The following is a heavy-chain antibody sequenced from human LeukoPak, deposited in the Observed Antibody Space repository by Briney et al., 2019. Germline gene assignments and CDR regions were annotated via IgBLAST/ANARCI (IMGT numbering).Heavy chain of an antibody. CDR1: GYTFTSYG. Sequence: ASVKVSCKASGYTFTSYGISWVRQAPGQGLEWMGWISAYNGNTNYAQKFQGRVTMTRNTSISTAYMELSSLRSEDTAVYYCARTSRNWFDPWGQGTLVTVSS. CDR3: ARTSRNWFDP. CDR2: ISAYNGNT. J-gene: IGHJ5*02. V-gene: IGHV1-18*01.